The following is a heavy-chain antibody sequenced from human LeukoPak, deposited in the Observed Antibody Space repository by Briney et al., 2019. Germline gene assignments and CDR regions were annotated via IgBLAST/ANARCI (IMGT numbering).Heavy chain of an antibody. CDR1: GGSISSYY. V-gene: IGHV4-39*07. CDR3: AREDSGISDDAFDI. CDR2: VYYTGST. D-gene: IGHD1-26*01. J-gene: IGHJ3*02. Sequence: SETLSLTCTVSGGSISSYYWGWIRQPPGKGLEWIGSVYYTGSTYHNPSLKSRVTMSVDTSRNQFSLRLSSVTAADTAMYYCAREDSGISDDAFDIWGQGTMVTISS.